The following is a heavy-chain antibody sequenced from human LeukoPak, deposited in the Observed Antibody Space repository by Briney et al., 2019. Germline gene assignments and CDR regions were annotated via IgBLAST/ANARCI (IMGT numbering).Heavy chain of an antibody. Sequence: GGSLRLSCAASGFTFSSYGMHWVRQAPGKGLEWVAFIRYDGSNKYYADSVKGRFTISRDNSKNTLYLQMNSLRAEDTAVYYCARSELLWFGGVNSGFDYWGQGTLVTVSS. J-gene: IGHJ4*02. CDR1: GFTFSSYG. CDR2: IRYDGSNK. D-gene: IGHD3-10*01. V-gene: IGHV3-30*02. CDR3: ARSELLWFGGVNSGFDY.